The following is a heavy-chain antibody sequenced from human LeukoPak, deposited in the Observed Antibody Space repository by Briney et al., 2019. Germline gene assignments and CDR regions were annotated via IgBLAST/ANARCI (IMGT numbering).Heavy chain of an antibody. D-gene: IGHD7-27*01. CDR1: GDSISSHF. J-gene: IGHJ4*02. CDR2: VYYSGRS. Sequence: SETLSLTCTVSGDSISSHFWTWIRQPPGKGLEWIGYVYYSGRSNYNSSLKSRVAISVDMSKNQISLKLSSVTAADTAVYYCASRKLGNDYWGQGTLVTVSS. V-gene: IGHV4-59*11. CDR3: ASRKLGNDY.